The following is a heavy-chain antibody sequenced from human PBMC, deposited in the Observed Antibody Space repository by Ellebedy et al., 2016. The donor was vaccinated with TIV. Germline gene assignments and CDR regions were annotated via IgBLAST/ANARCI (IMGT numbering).Heavy chain of an antibody. CDR2: ISSSSNYI. V-gene: IGHV3-21*01. Sequence: GGSLRLSCAASGFTFSSYNMNWVRQAPGKGLEWVSFISSSSNYIYYADSVKGRFTISRDNAKSSLFLQMNSLRVEDTGEYYCARGAKNSASGVWKYGMDVWGQGTTVIVSS. D-gene: IGHD1-26*01. CDR3: ARGAKNSASGVWKYGMDV. CDR1: GFTFSSYN. J-gene: IGHJ6*02.